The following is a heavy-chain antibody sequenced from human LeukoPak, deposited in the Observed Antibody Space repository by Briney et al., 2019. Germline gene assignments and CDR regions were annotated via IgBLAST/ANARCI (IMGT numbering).Heavy chain of an antibody. V-gene: IGHV1-2*02. Sequence: ASVKVSCKASGYTFTGYYMHWVRQAPGQGLEWMGWINPNSGGTNYAQKFQGRVTMTRDTSISTAYMELSSLKSEDTAVYYCARGSRVRRGQYYFDYWGQGTLVTVSS. D-gene: IGHD1-1*01. CDR3: ARGSRVRRGQYYFDY. CDR1: GYTFTGYY. CDR2: INPNSGGT. J-gene: IGHJ4*02.